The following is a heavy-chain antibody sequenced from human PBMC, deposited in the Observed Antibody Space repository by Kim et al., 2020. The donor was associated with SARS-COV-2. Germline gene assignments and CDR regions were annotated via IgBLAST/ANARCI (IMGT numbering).Heavy chain of an antibody. Sequence: SETLSLTCSVSGSSIRNYYWIWLRQAPGKGLEWIGFNYDSGSTNYNPSLKSRVTISVETSKSQFSLKLSSVTAADTAVYYCARMFEISGYYSSGAYYCEYWGRGALVAVSS. CDR2: NYDSGST. D-gene: IGHD3-22*01. V-gene: IGHV4-59*01. J-gene: IGHJ4*02. CDR1: GSSIRNYY. CDR3: ARMFEISGYYSSGAYYCEY.